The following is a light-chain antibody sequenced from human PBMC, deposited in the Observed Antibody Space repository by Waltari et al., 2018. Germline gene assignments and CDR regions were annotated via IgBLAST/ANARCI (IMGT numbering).Light chain of an antibody. J-gene: IGLJ2*01. Sequence: QSALTQPDSVSGSPGQSINISCTGTSSDFGGFGYLPWYQQHPNKAPKLLIYDVNNLPSGVSNRFSGSKSGNTASLTISGLQADDEADYYCSSYTSRNTLLFGGGTKLTAL. CDR1: SSDFGGFGY. V-gene: IGLV2-14*03. CDR3: SSYTSRNTLL. CDR2: DVN.